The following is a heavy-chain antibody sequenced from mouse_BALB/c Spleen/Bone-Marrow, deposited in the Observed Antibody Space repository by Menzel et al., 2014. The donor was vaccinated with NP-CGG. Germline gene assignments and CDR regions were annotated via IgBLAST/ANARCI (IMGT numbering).Heavy chain of an antibody. V-gene: IGHV2-5-1*01. J-gene: IGHJ4*01. CDR1: GFSLISYG. CDR3: AIDGYYAMDY. CDR2: IWRGGST. Sequence: VKLVESGPSLVQPSQSLSITCTVSGFSLISYGVHWVRRSPGKGLEWLGVIWRGGSTDYNAAFMSRLSITRDNSKSQVFFKMNSLQADDTAIYYCAIDGYYAMDYWGQGTSVTVSS. D-gene: IGHD2-3*01.